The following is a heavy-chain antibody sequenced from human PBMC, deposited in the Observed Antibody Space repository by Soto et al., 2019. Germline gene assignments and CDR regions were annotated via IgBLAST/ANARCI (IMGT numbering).Heavy chain of an antibody. D-gene: IGHD3-3*01. CDR1: ECTFTSYA. Sequence: ASVKVSCKASECTFTSYAMHWVRQAPGQRLEWMGWINAGNGNTKYSQKFQGRVTITRDTSASTAYMELSSLRSEDTAVYYCAREFWSGYYTSDYWGQGTLVTVSS. CDR2: INAGNGNT. V-gene: IGHV1-3*01. J-gene: IGHJ4*02. CDR3: AREFWSGYYTSDY.